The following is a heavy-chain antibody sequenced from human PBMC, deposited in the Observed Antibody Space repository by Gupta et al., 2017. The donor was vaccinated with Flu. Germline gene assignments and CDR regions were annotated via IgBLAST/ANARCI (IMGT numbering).Heavy chain of an antibody. V-gene: IGHV3-48*03. CDR3: ARVPRRNKYYFDY. CDR1: GSTFSSYE. J-gene: IGHJ4*02. CDR2: ISSSGSTI. Sequence: EVQLVESGGGLVQLGGALRLSCAASGSTFSSYEMTWVRQAPGKGLEWVSYISSSGSTIYYADSVKGRFTISRDNAKNSLYLQMNSLRAEDTAVYYCARVPRRNKYYFDYWGQGTLVTVSS.